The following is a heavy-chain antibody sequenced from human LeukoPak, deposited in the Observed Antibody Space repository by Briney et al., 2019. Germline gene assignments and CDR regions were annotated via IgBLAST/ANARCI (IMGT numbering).Heavy chain of an antibody. CDR1: GFTFSSYS. CDR3: ATLPGGQYYFDY. Sequence: PGGSLRLSCAASGFTFSSYSMNWVRQAPGKGLEWVSSISSSSSYIYYADSVKGRFTISRDNAKNSLYLQMNSLRAEDTSVYYCATLPGGQYYFDYWGQGTLVTVSS. CDR2: ISSSSSYI. J-gene: IGHJ4*02. D-gene: IGHD3-16*01. V-gene: IGHV3-21*01.